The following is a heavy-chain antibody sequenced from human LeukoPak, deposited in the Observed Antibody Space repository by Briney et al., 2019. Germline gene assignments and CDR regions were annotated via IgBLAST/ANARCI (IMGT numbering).Heavy chain of an antibody. V-gene: IGHV1-18*01. J-gene: IGHJ6*03. CDR1: GYTFTSYG. D-gene: IGHD2-2*01. Sequence: ASVKVSCKASGYTFTSYGISWVRQAPGQGLEWMGWISAYSGNTNYAQKLQGRVTMTTDTSTSTAYMELRSLRSDDTAVYYCARADIVVVPAATYYYYMDVWGKGTTVTVSS. CDR2: ISAYSGNT. CDR3: ARADIVVVPAATYYYYMDV.